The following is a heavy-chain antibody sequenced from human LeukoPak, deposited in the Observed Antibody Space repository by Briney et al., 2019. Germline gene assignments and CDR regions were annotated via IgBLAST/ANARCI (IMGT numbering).Heavy chain of an antibody. CDR2: INPNSGGT. V-gene: IGHV1-2*02. CDR1: GCTFTSYY. Sequence: ASVKVSCKASGCTFTSYYMHWVRQAPGQGLEWMGWINPNSGGTNYAQKFQGRVTMTRDTSISTAYMELSRLRSDDTAVYYCARVGITMVRGVIITIDAFDIWGQGTMVTVSS. J-gene: IGHJ3*02. D-gene: IGHD3-10*01. CDR3: ARVGITMVRGVIITIDAFDI.